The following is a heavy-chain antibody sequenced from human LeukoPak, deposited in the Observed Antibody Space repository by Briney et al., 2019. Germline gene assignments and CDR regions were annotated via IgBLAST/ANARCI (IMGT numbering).Heavy chain of an antibody. D-gene: IGHD2-2*01. Sequence: GGSLRLSCAASGFTFSTYAMSWVRQAPGKGLEWVSAISGSGGSTYYADSVKGRFTISRDNSKNTLYLQMNSLRSEDTAVYYCASVLGYCSSTSCYAPYYYGMDVWGKGTTVTVSS. CDR2: ISGSGGST. CDR1: GFTFSTYA. V-gene: IGHV3-23*01. CDR3: ASVLGYCSSTSCYAPYYYGMDV. J-gene: IGHJ6*04.